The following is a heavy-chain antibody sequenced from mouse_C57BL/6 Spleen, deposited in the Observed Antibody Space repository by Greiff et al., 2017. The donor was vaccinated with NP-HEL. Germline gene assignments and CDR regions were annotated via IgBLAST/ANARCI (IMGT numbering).Heavy chain of an antibody. Sequence: EVHLVESGGGLVKPGGSLKLSCAASGFTFSSYAMSWVRQTPEKRLEWVATISDGGSYTYYPDNVKGRFTISRDNAKNNLYLQMSHLKSEDTAMYYCARNYYGSSYESFDYWGQGTTLTVSS. V-gene: IGHV5-4*01. J-gene: IGHJ2*01. CDR2: ISDGGSYT. CDR3: ARNYYGSSYESFDY. D-gene: IGHD1-1*01. CDR1: GFTFSSYA.